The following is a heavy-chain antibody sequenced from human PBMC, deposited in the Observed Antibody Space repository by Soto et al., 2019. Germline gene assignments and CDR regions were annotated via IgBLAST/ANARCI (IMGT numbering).Heavy chain of an antibody. V-gene: IGHV3-23*01. CDR2: ISGSGGST. CDR3: AKRDRAVLLCENG. Sequence: EVQLLESGGGLVQPGGSLRLSCAASGFTFSSYAMSWVRQAPGKGLEWVSAISGSGGSTYCADSVKGRFTISRDNSKNTLYLQMNSLRAEDTAVYYCAKRDRAVLLCENGWGQGTMVTVSS. CDR1: GFTFSSYA. D-gene: IGHD3-10*02. J-gene: IGHJ3*01.